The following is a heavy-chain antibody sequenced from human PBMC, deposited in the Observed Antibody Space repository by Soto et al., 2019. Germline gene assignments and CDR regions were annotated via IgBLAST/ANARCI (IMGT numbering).Heavy chain of an antibody. CDR1: GFTFTNAW. CDR3: ATEGCTGGGWDVRNAFES. Sequence: EVQLVESGGGLVKPGGSLRLSCAASGFTFTNAWMSWVRRAPGKGLEWVGNIKSQSHGGTTDYAAPVKGRFTISRDDSKSTLYVHVDSLKSEDTAVYYCATEGCTGGGWDVRNAFESWGHGAMVIVSS. V-gene: IGHV3-15*01. D-gene: IGHD2-8*02. J-gene: IGHJ3*02. CDR2: IKSQSHGGTT.